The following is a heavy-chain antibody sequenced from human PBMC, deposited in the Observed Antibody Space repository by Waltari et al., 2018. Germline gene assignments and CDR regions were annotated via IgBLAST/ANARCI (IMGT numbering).Heavy chain of an antibody. CDR1: GDSFSKRNHY. CDR3: AKYSSSPYYYGMDV. D-gene: IGHD6-13*01. V-gene: IGHV4-39*07. J-gene: IGHJ6*02. CDR2: IYYSGIT. Sequence: QLQLQESGPGLVKPSETLSLTCAVSGDSFSKRNHYGAWIRQTPGKGLEWIGSIYYSGITYYNPSLKSRATISIDTSKNQFSLKLSSVTAADTAVYYCAKYSSSPYYYGMDVWGQGTTVTVSS.